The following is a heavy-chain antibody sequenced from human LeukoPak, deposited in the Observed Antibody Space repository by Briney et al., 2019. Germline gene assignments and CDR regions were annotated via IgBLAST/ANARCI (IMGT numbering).Heavy chain of an antibody. CDR1: GYTFTDYY. CDR2: INPNSGGT. V-gene: IGHV1-2*04. Sequence: GASVKVSCKAPGYTFTDYYMHWVRQAPGQGREWMGWINPNSGGTNYAQKFQGWVTMTRETSISTAYMELSRLRSDDTAVYYCARGSVGTRSNYVGARHYYFDYWGQGTLVTVSS. J-gene: IGHJ4*02. CDR3: ARGSVGTRSNYVGARHYYFDY. D-gene: IGHD4-11*01.